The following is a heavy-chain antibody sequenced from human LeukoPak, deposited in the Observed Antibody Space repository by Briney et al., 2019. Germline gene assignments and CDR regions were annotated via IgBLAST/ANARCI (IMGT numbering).Heavy chain of an antibody. V-gene: IGHV4-34*01. CDR1: GGSFSDYF. Sequence: SETLSLTCAVYGGSFSDYFWSWIRQPPGKGLEWIGEINHSGSTNYNPSLKSRVTISVDTSKNQFSLKLSSVTAADTAVYYCARHETYSSGWYDAFDIWGQGTMVTVSS. J-gene: IGHJ3*02. D-gene: IGHD6-19*01. CDR3: ARHETYSSGWYDAFDI. CDR2: INHSGST.